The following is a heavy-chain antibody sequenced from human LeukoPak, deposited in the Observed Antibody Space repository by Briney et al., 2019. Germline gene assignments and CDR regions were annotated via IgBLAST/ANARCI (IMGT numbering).Heavy chain of an antibody. V-gene: IGHV3-48*03. J-gene: IGHJ4*02. D-gene: IGHD3-22*01. CDR3: ARAGTDSSGYYYVDY. Sequence: GGSLRLXCVASGFTFSSYEMNWVRQAPGKGLEWVSYISSSGSTIYYVDSVKGRLTISRDNAKNSLYLQMNSLRAEDTSVYYCARAGTDSSGYYYVDYWGQGTLVTVSS. CDR1: GFTFSSYE. CDR2: ISSSGSTI.